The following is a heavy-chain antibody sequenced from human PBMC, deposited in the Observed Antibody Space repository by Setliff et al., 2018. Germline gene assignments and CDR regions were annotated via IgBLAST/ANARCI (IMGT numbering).Heavy chain of an antibody. D-gene: IGHD6-13*01. CDR1: EFTFNSYE. CDR2: ITSSGSTT. Sequence: PGGSLRLSCAASEFTFNSYEMNWVRQAPGKGLEWISYITSSGSTTHYADSVKGRFTISRDNAKNSLYLQMNSLRAEDTALYYCASDPSYASSLYYYLEVWGKGTTVTVSS. CDR3: ASDPSYASSLYYYLEV. J-gene: IGHJ6*03. V-gene: IGHV3-48*03.